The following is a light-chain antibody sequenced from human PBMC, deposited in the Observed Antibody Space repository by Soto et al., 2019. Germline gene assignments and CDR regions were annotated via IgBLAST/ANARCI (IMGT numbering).Light chain of an antibody. CDR1: QSVSSGY. Sequence: EIVMTQSPATLSVSPGERATLSCRSSQSVSSGYLAWYQQKPGQAPRLLIYDASNRATGIPARFSGSGSGTDFTLTISRLEPEDFAVYYCQQYGSSGTFGQGTKVDI. CDR3: QQYGSSGT. V-gene: IGKV3-20*01. J-gene: IGKJ1*01. CDR2: DAS.